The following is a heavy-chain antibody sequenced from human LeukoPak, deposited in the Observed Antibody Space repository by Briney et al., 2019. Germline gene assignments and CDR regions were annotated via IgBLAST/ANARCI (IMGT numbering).Heavy chain of an antibody. J-gene: IGHJ4*02. CDR3: ARDPGAAALVWFDY. CDR1: GFTFSSYE. CDR2: ISRSATTI. V-gene: IGHV3-48*03. D-gene: IGHD6-13*01. Sequence: GGSLRLSCAASGFTFSSYEMSWVRQAPGKGLEWVSSISRSATTIYYADSVKGRFTISRDNAKNTLYLQMNSLRAEDTALYYCARDPGAAALVWFDYWGQGTLVTVSS.